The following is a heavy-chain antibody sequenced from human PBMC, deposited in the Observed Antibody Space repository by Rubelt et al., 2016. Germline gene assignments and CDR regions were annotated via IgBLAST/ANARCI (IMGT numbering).Heavy chain of an antibody. J-gene: IGHJ5*01. Sequence: HVQLQESGPALVRPSQTLSLTCTVSGESVNSGGSYWSWIRQHPRKGLEWIGYISHTGTTYYNPSLKSRLPISLDTSENQFSLKLSSATAADTAVYYCARSFTVFGVVTPDSWGQGTLVTVSS. V-gene: IGHV4-31*03. CDR2: ISHTGTT. CDR3: ARSFTVFGVVTPDS. D-gene: IGHD3-3*01. CDR1: GESVNSGGSY.